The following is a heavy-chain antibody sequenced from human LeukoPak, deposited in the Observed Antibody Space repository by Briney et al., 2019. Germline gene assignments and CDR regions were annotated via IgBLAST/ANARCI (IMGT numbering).Heavy chain of an antibody. Sequence: GGSLRLSCAASGFTFSSYGMSWVRQAPGKGLEWVSAISGSGGSTYYADSVKGRFTISRDNSKNTLYLQMNSLRAEDTAVYYCARGYPPGSPGDNWFDPWGQGTLVTVSS. CDR1: GFTFSSYG. D-gene: IGHD5-12*01. V-gene: IGHV3-23*01. CDR2: ISGSGGST. CDR3: ARGYPPGSPGDNWFDP. J-gene: IGHJ5*02.